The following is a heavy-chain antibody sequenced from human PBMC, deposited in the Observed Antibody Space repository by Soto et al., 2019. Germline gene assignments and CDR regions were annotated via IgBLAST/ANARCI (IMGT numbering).Heavy chain of an antibody. CDR2: IYYSGST. CDR1: GGSISRSSYY. CDR3: ARLRYYYGMDV. Sequence: PSETLSLTCTVSGGSISRSSYYWGWIRQPPGKGLEWIGSIYYSGSTYYNPSLKSRVTISVDTSKNQFSLKLSSVTAADTAVYYCARLRYYYGMDVWGQGTTVTAP. J-gene: IGHJ6*02. V-gene: IGHV4-39*01.